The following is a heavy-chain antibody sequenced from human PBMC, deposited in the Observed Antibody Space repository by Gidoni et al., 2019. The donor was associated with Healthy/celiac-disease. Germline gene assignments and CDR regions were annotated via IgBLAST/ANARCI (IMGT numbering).Heavy chain of an antibody. CDR3: ARNIYCSGGSCYSYWYFDL. CDR1: GGSLSSSRYY. D-gene: IGHD2-15*01. V-gene: IGHV4-39*01. J-gene: IGHJ2*01. CDR2: IYYSGST. Sequence: QLQLQESGPGLVKPSETLSLTCTVSGGSLSSSRYYWGWIGQPPGEGLEWIGSIYYSGSTYYNPSHKSRVTISVDTSKNQFSLKLSSVTAADTAVYYCARNIYCSGGSCYSYWYFDLWGRGTLVTVSS.